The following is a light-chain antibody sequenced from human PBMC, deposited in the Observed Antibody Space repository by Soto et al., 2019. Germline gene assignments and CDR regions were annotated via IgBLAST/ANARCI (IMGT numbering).Light chain of an antibody. CDR3: CSYVGATTYV. Sequence: QSALAQPAPVSGSPGQSITISCTGTSSTVGGLNVVSWYQQHPGKAPKVIIYEGIKRPSGVSNRFSGSNSGSTASLTISGLQAEDEADYYCCSYVGATTYVFGTGTKVTVL. CDR2: EGI. CDR1: SSTVGGLNV. J-gene: IGLJ1*01. V-gene: IGLV2-23*01.